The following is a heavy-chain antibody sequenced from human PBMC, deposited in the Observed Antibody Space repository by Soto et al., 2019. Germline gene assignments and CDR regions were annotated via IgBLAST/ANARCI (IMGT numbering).Heavy chain of an antibody. CDR1: GFTFSSYG. Sequence: PGGSLRLSCAASGFTFSSYGMHWVRQAPGKGLEWVAVIWYDGSNKYYADSVKGRFTISRDNSKNTLYLQMNSLRAEDTAVYYCARVRYGGHYYDSSGYRPYDAFDIWGQGTMVTVSS. J-gene: IGHJ3*02. CDR3: ARVRYGGHYYDSSGYRPYDAFDI. V-gene: IGHV3-33*01. CDR2: IWYDGSNK. D-gene: IGHD3-22*01.